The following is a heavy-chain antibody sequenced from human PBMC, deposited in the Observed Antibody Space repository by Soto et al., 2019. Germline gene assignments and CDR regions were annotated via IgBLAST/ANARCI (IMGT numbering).Heavy chain of an antibody. J-gene: IGHJ6*03. CDR3: AKDARDFRNYYYYMDV. V-gene: IGHV3-21*04. CDR2: ISSSSSYI. D-gene: IGHD3-3*01. CDR1: GFTFINYN. Sequence: PGGSLRLSCAASGFTFINYNMYWVRQAPGKGLEWVSGISSSSSYIHYADSVKGRFTISRDNAKNSLYLQMNSLRAEDTALYYCAKDARDFRNYYYYMDVWGKGTTVTVSS.